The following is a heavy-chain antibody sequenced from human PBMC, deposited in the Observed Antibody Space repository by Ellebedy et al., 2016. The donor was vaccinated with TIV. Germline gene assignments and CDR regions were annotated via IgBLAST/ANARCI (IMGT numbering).Heavy chain of an antibody. J-gene: IGHJ6*02. D-gene: IGHD4-11*01. V-gene: IGHV1-46*04. CDR1: GYTFPSYY. CDR3: ARVATVNYYGMDV. CDR2: INPSGGST. Sequence: AASVKVSCKASGYTFPSYYIHWVRQPPGQGLEWMGIINPSGGSTSYAQKLQGRVTMTRDTSTSTVYMELSSLRSEDTAVYYCARVATVNYYGMDVWGQGTTVTVSS.